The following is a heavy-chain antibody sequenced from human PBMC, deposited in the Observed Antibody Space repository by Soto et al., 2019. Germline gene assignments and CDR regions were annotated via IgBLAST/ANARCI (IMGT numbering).Heavy chain of an antibody. J-gene: IGHJ6*02. Sequence: GSLRLSCAASGFPFSNFGMSWVRQAPGKGLEWVSGISGSGGSTYYADSVKGRFTISRDNSKNTLYLQMNSLRAEDTALFYCAKLGYCSTTSCYRYYGMDVWGQGTTVTVSS. V-gene: IGHV3-23*01. CDR2: ISGSGGST. D-gene: IGHD2-2*02. CDR3: AKLGYCSTTSCYRYYGMDV. CDR1: GFPFSNFG.